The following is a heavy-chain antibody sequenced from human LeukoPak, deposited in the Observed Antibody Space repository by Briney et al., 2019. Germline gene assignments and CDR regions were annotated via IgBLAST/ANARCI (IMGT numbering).Heavy chain of an antibody. D-gene: IGHD6-13*01. J-gene: IGHJ5*02. CDR3: ARDPVGAPGIAAAGLFDP. Sequence: ASVKVSCKASGYTFTSYYMHWVRQAPGQGLEWMGIINPSGGSTSYAQKFQGRVTMTRDTSISTAYMELSRLRSDDTAVYYCARDPVGAPGIAAAGLFDPWGQGTLVTVSS. CDR2: INPSGGST. CDR1: GYTFTSYY. V-gene: IGHV1-46*01.